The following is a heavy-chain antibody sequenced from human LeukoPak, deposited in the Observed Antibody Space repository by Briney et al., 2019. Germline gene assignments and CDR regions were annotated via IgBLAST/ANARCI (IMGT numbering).Heavy chain of an antibody. CDR1: GFTFSSYG. CDR2: IWYDGSDK. J-gene: IGHJ4*02. Sequence: TGRSLRLSCEASGFTFSSYGMHWVRQAPGKGLEWVAVIWYDGSDKYYADSVKGRFSISRDNSKNTLYLQMNSLRAEDTAVYYCARDRLYYYDSSGTFDYWGQGTLVTVSS. V-gene: IGHV3-33*01. D-gene: IGHD3-22*01. CDR3: ARDRLYYYDSSGTFDY.